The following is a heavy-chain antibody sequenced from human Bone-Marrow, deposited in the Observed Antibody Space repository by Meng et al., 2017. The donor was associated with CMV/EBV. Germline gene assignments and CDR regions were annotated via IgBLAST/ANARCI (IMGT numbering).Heavy chain of an antibody. Sequence: SCAASGFTFSSYAMHWVRQAPGKGLEWVAVISYDGSNKYYADSVKGRFTISRDNSKNTLYLQMNSPRAEDTAVYYCAKHLRPGVYYFDYWGQGTLVTVSS. J-gene: IGHJ4*02. D-gene: IGHD2-8*01. V-gene: IGHV3-30-3*02. CDR2: ISYDGSNK. CDR1: GFTFSSYA. CDR3: AKHLRPGVYYFDY.